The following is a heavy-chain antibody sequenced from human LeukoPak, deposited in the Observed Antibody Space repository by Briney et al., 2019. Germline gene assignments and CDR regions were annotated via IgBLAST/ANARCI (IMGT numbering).Heavy chain of an antibody. CDR3: AKASSPFAGAYFAY. CDR1: GFTFNSYA. D-gene: IGHD3-16*01. CDR2: IIGIGVDT. V-gene: IGHV3-23*01. J-gene: IGHJ4*02. Sequence: PGGSLRLSCAASGFTFNSYATSWVRQAPGKGREWVASIIGIGVDTYFAGSVKGRFTISRDISRDPLFLQMNCLRAEDTAVYYCAKASSPFAGAYFAYWGLGNLVTVSS.